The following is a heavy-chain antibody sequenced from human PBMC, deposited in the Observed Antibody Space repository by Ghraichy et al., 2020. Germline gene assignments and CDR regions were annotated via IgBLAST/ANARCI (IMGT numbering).Heavy chain of an antibody. D-gene: IGHD3-3*01. Sequence: SETLSLTCAVYGGSFSGYYWSWIRQPPGKGLEWIGEINHSGSTNYNPSLKSRVTISVDTSKNQFSLKLSSVTAADTAVYYCARGYYDFWSGYPSKYYFYYWGQGTLVTVSS. CDR1: GGSFSGYY. J-gene: IGHJ4*02. CDR2: INHSGST. CDR3: ARGYYDFWSGYPSKYYFYY. V-gene: IGHV4-34*01.